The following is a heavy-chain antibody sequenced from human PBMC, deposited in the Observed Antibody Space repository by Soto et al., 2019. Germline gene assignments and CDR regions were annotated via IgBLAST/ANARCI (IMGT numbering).Heavy chain of an antibody. CDR1: GFTFSSYA. CDR3: AKEYSSSWYYYYGMDV. D-gene: IGHD6-13*01. Sequence: EVQLLESGGGLVQPGGSLRISCAASGFTFSSYAMSWVPQAPGKGLEWVSAISGSGGSTYYADSVKGRFTISRDNSKNTLYLQMNSLRAEDTAVYYCAKEYSSSWYYYYGMDVWGQGTTVTVSS. J-gene: IGHJ6*02. V-gene: IGHV3-23*01. CDR2: ISGSGGST.